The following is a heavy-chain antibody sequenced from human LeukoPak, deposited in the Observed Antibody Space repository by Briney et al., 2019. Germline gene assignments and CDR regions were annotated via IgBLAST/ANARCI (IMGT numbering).Heavy chain of an antibody. CDR2: IYHSGST. CDR1: NYSISSNYY. V-gene: IGHV4-38-2*02. D-gene: IGHD2-2*03. Sequence: SETLSLICTVSNYSISSNYYWGWIRQPPGKGLEWIGSIYHSGSTYYNPSLKSRVTISVDTSKNQFSLKLTSVTAADTAVYYCARDRMGIVVVPAAMFAVDYWGQGTLVTVSS. J-gene: IGHJ4*02. CDR3: ARDRMGIVVVPAAMFAVDY.